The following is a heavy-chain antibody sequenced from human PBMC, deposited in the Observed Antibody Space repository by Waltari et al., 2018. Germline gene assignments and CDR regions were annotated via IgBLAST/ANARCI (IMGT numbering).Heavy chain of an antibody. CDR3: ARGLLGIAAAFDY. V-gene: IGHV1-69*01. CDR1: GGTFSSSV. Sequence: QLALVQSGAEVKKPGSSVKVSCKASGGTFSSSVISWVRQAPGRGLEWMGGIIPNFATGNSAEKFQGRVTITADESMSTIYMELSSLRYEDTAVYYCARGLLGIAAAFDYWGQGTMVTVSS. CDR2: IIPNFATG. D-gene: IGHD6-13*01. J-gene: IGHJ4*02.